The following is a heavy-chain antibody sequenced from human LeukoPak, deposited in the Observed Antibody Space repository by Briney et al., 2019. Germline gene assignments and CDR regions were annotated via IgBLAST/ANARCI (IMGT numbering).Heavy chain of an antibody. V-gene: IGHV3-23*01. D-gene: IGHD5-18*01. CDR2: ISGGGGST. CDR1: GFTFSSYG. CDR3: AKSSRPVTAMAFFDY. Sequence: GGTLRLSCAASGFTFSSYGMSWVRQAPGKGLEWVSAISGGGGSTYYADSVKGRFTISRDNSKNTVYLQMKSLRAEDTAVYYCAKSSRPVTAMAFFDYWGQGTLVTVSA. J-gene: IGHJ4*02.